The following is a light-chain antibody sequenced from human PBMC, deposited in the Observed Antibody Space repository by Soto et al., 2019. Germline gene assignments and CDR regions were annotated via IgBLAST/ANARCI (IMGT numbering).Light chain of an antibody. CDR1: QDISNY. Sequence: IQLTQSPSSLSASVGDRVTVTCRASQDISNYLAWYQQSPGRAPKLLIYLASTLEGGVPSRFRGSGSGTDFTLTISSLQREDFATYYCQQLESDPPWTFGQGTRVEIK. V-gene: IGKV1-9*01. CDR3: QQLESDPPWT. J-gene: IGKJ1*01. CDR2: LAS.